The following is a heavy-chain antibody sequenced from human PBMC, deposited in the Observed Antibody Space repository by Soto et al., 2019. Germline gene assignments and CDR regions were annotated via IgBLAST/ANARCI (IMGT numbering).Heavy chain of an antibody. Sequence: SETLSLTCAVAGDSISKSGYYWSWIRQNQGKALEWIGYIYYSGSTFYNPSLKSRVSISLDTSKNQLSLKLTSVTVADTAVYLCARSRGGTNTCWYYYFHSCGQLTLVTASP. D-gene: IGHD6-13*01. CDR1: GDSISKSGYY. J-gene: IGHJ4*02. V-gene: IGHV4-31*11. CDR2: IYYSGST. CDR3: ARSRGGTNTCWYYYFHS.